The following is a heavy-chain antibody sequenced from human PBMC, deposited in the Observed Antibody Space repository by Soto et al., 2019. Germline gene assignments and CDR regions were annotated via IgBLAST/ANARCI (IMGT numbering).Heavy chain of an antibody. CDR1: GASISALY. CDR3: VRDGTKTLRDWFDP. J-gene: IGHJ5*02. Sequence: PSATLTLICTFSGASISALYWNRLGKCAGKGLEWIGRIYATGTTDYNPSLKSRVMMSVDTSKKQFSLKLRSVTAADTAVYYCVRDGTKTLRDWFDPWGQGISVTGSS. D-gene: IGHD1-1*01. CDR2: IYATGTT. V-gene: IGHV4-4*07.